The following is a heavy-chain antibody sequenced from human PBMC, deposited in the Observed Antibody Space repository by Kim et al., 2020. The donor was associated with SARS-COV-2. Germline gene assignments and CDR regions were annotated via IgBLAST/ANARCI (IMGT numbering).Heavy chain of an antibody. Sequence: YSPALQGQITISADKSISTAYLQWSSLKASDTAMYDCATSLGSGWYYFDYWGQGTLVTVSS. J-gene: IGHJ4*02. V-gene: IGHV5-51*01. D-gene: IGHD6-19*01. CDR3: ATSLGSGWYYFDY.